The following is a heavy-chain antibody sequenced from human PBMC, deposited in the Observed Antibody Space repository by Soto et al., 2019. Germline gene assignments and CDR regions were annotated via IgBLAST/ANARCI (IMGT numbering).Heavy chain of an antibody. CDR3: ARPPINTAMENYYDYGMDV. Sequence: QVQLVQSGAEVKKPGSSVKVSCKASGGTFSSYAISWVRQAPGQGLEWMGGIIPIFGTANYAQKFQGRVTITADKYTITAYMELSSLRSEDTAVYYCARPPINTAMENYYDYGMDVWGQGTTVTVSS. V-gene: IGHV1-69*06. CDR2: IIPIFGTA. CDR1: GGTFSSYA. J-gene: IGHJ6*02. D-gene: IGHD5-18*01.